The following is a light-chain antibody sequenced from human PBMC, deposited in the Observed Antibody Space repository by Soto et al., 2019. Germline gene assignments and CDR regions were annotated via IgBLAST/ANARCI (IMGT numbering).Light chain of an antibody. V-gene: IGKV3D-20*01. CDR1: QSINSHY. Sequence: EIVLTQSPSTLALSPGATATLSCGASQSINSHYLAWYRQTPGLAPRLLIHEASSRAIGIPDRFSGSGSGTDFTLTISRLVPEDFAVYYCQQYGSLSPLTFGGGTKVDIK. CDR3: QQYGSLSPLT. CDR2: EAS. J-gene: IGKJ4*01.